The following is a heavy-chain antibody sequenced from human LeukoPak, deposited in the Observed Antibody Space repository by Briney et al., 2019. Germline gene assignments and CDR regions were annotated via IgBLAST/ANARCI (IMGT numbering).Heavy chain of an antibody. J-gene: IGHJ3*02. D-gene: IGHD3-9*01. V-gene: IGHV4-39*01. CDR1: GDSISSSSSY. Sequence: KSSETLSLTCTVSGDSISSSSSYWGWIRQPPGRGLEWIGSIYYSGSTYYNPSLKSRVTISVDTSKNQFSLKLSSVTAADTAVYYCARQGSGYDILTGYYKAAFDIWGQGTMVTVSS. CDR2: IYYSGST. CDR3: ARQGSGYDILTGYYKAAFDI.